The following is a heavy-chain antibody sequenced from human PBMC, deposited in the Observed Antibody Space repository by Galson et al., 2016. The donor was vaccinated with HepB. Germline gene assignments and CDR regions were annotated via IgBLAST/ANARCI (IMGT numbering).Heavy chain of an antibody. Sequence: SLRLSCAASGFTFSSYSMHWVRQAPGKGLEWVSSISISSSYIYYADSVKGRFTISRDNAKNSLYLQMNSLRAEDTAVYYCARGDIVGAIFDYWGQGTLVTVSS. CDR2: ISISSSYI. V-gene: IGHV3-21*01. D-gene: IGHD1-26*01. J-gene: IGHJ4*02. CDR3: ARGDIVGAIFDY. CDR1: GFTFSSYS.